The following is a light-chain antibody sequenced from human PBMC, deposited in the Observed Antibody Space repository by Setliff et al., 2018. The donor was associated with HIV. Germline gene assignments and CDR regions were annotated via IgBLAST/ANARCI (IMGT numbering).Light chain of an antibody. CDR2: DVS. Sequence: QSVLTQPASVSGSPGQAITISCTGTSDDIGRYDYVSWYQQLPGKAPKLIMYDVSHRHSGVSTRFSGSKSGYTASLTISGLQAEDEAHYYCTSYTINTLYVVGSGTKV. CDR1: SDDIGRYDY. V-gene: IGLV2-14*03. CDR3: TSYTINTLYV. J-gene: IGLJ1*01.